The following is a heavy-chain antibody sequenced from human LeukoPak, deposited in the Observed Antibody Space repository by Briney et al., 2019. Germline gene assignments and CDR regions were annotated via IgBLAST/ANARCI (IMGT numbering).Heavy chain of an antibody. V-gene: IGHV3-21*01. CDR1: GFTFSSYS. Sequence: GGSLRLSCAASGFTFSSYSMNWVRQAPGKGLEWVSSISSSSSYIYYADSVKGRFTISRDNAKNSLYLQMNSLRAEDTAVYYCARIGYSYGYFDYWGQGILVTVSS. J-gene: IGHJ4*02. CDR2: ISSSSSYI. CDR3: ARIGYSYGYFDY. D-gene: IGHD5-18*01.